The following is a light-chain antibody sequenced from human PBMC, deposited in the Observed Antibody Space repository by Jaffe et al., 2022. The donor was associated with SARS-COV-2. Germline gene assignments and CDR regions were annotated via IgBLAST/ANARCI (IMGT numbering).Light chain of an antibody. V-gene: IGLV2-11*01. J-gene: IGLJ3*02. CDR2: DVN. Sequence: QSALTQPRSVSGSPGQSVTISCTGTSSDVGAYNYVSWYQQHPGKAPKLMIYDVNTRPSGVPDRFSGSKSGNTASLTISGLQAEDEADYYCCSYAGSYTLVFGGGTKLTVL. CDR1: SSDVGAYNY. CDR3: CSYAGSYTLV.